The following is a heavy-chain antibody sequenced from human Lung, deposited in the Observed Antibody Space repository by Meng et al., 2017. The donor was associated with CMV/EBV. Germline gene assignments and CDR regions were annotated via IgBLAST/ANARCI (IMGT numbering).Heavy chain of an antibody. CDR2: INNSGST. J-gene: IGHJ4*02. V-gene: IGHV4-34*01. D-gene: IGHD3-10*01. Sequence: QGQLQQWCAGRLKPPAPLSLSGAVYGGSFSGYYGSWIRQPTGKGLEWIGEINNSGSTNYNPSLKSRVTISVDTSKNQFSLKLSSVTAADTAVYYCARGFLSLVRVFDYWGQGTLVTVSS. CDR3: ARGFLSLVRVFDY. CDR1: GGSFSGYY.